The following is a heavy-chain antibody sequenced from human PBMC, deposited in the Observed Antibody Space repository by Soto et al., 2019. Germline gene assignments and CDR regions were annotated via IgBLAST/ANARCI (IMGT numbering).Heavy chain of an antibody. Sequence: SETLSLTCTVSGGSVSSGSYYWSWIRQPPGKGLEWIGYIYYSGSTNYNPSLKSRVTISVDTSKNQFSLKLSSVTAADTAVYYCARELLAYFDYWGQGTLVTVSS. J-gene: IGHJ4*02. CDR3: ARELLAYFDY. D-gene: IGHD2-15*01. CDR2: IYYSGST. V-gene: IGHV4-61*01. CDR1: GGSVSSGSYY.